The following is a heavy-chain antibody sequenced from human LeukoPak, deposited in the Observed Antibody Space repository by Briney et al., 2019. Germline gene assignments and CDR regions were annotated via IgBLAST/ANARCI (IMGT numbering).Heavy chain of an antibody. J-gene: IGHJ5*02. Sequence: ASVKVSCKASGYTFTSYGISWVRQAPGQGLEWMGWISAYNGNTNYAQKPQGRVTMTTDTSTSTAYMELRSLRSDDTAVYYCARDRRNYGSGSYLSFDPWGQGTLVTVSS. CDR1: GYTFTSYG. V-gene: IGHV1-18*01. CDR2: ISAYNGNT. CDR3: ARDRRNYGSGSYLSFDP. D-gene: IGHD3-10*01.